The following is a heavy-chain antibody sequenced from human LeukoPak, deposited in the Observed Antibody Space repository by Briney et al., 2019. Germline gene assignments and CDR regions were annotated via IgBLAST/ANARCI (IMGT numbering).Heavy chain of an antibody. D-gene: IGHD2-15*01. CDR2: ISAYNDNT. J-gene: IGHJ4*02. CDR3: ARSSVVVVAATPNDY. V-gene: IGHV1-18*01. CDR1: GYTFTIYG. Sequence: ASVKVSCKASGYTFTIYGINWVRQAPGQGLEWMGWISAYNDNTNYEQNLQGRVTMATDTSTSTAYMELRSLRSDDTAVYYCARSSVVVVAATPNDYWGQGTLVTVSS.